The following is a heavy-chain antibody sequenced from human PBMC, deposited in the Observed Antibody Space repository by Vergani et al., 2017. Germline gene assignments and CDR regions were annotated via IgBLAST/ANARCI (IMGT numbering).Heavy chain of an antibody. V-gene: IGHV3-66*02. Sequence: EVQLVESGGGLVQPGGSLRLSCAASGFTVSSNYMSWVRQAPGKGLEWVSVIYSGGSTYYADSVKGRFTISRDNSKNTLYLQMNSLRAEDTAVYYCAREGDYGDYVFDYWSQGTLVTVSS. CDR3: AREGDYGDYVFDY. CDR2: IYSGGST. D-gene: IGHD4-17*01. CDR1: GFTVSSNY. J-gene: IGHJ4*02.